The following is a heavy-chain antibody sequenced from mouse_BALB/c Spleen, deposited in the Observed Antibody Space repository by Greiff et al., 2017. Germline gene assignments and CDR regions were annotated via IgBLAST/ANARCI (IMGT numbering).Heavy chain of an antibody. CDR3: ARWGYGNYGYFDV. D-gene: IGHD2-1*01. CDR1: GFTFSSYT. V-gene: IGHV5-12-2*01. CDR2: ISNGGGST. J-gene: IGHJ1*01. Sequence: DVKLVESGGGLVQPGGSLKLSCAASGFTFSSYTMSWVRQTPAKRLEWVAYISNGGGSTYYPDTVTGRFTISSDNAENTLSLQMSSLKSEDTAMYYCARWGYGNYGYFDVWGAGTTVTVSS.